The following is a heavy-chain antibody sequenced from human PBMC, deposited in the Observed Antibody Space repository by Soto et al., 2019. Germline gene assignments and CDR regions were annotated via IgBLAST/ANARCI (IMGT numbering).Heavy chain of an antibody. CDR3: ARAYYGSGNY. D-gene: IGHD3-10*01. Sequence: PGGSLRLSCAASGFTFSLYGMSWVRQAPGKGLEWVSTVSASGGNSFYADSVKGRFTISRDNSKNTLYLQMNSLRAEDTAVYYCARAYYGSGNYWGQGTLVTVSS. J-gene: IGHJ4*02. CDR1: GFTFSLYG. CDR2: VSASGGNS. V-gene: IGHV3-23*01.